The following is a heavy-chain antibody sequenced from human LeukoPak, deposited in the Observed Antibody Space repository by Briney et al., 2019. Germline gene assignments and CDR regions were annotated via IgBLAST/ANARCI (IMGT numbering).Heavy chain of an antibody. V-gene: IGHV3-48*03. CDR1: GFTFSSYE. Sequence: GGSLRLSCAASGFTFSSYEMNWVRQAPGKGLEWGSYISSSGSTIYYADSVKGRFTISRDNAKNSLYLQMNSLRAEDTAVYYWARDRGGDEAYYYYGMDVWGQGTTVTVSS. J-gene: IGHJ6*02. D-gene: IGHD4-17*01. CDR3: ARDRGGDEAYYYYGMDV. CDR2: ISSSGSTI.